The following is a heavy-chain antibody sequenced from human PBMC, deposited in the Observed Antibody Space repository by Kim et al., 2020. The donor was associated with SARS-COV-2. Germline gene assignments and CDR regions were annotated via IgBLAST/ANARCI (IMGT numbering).Heavy chain of an antibody. D-gene: IGHD2-2*01. J-gene: IGHJ6*02. V-gene: IGHV4-39*01. CDR2: IYYSGST. Sequence: SETLSLTCTVSGGSISSSSYYWGWIRQPPGKGLEWIGSIYYSGSTYYNPSLKSRVTISVDTSKNQFSLKLSSVTAADTAVYYCARDGTNSYYGMDVWGQGTTVTVSS. CDR1: GGSISSSSYY. CDR3: ARDGTNSYYGMDV.